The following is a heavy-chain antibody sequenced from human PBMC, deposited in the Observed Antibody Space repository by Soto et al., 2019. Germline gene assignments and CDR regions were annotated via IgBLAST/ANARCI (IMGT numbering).Heavy chain of an antibody. V-gene: IGHV4-39*07. CDR2: LYYSGST. J-gene: IGHJ4*02. CDR1: GGSIISSNYY. Sequence: SETLSLTCTVSGGSIISSNYYWGWIRQPPGKGLEWIGSLYYSGSTYYNPSLKSRVTISVDTSKNQFSLKLSSVTAADTAVYYCARDHYGDFDYWGQGTLVTVSS. D-gene: IGHD4-17*01. CDR3: ARDHYGDFDY.